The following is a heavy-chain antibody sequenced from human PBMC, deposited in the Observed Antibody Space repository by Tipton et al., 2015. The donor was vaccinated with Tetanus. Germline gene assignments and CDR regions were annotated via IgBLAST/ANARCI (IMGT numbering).Heavy chain of an antibody. Sequence: SLRLSCEASGFTFSTYWMHWVRQAPGKGLVWVSRIDSDGSGTTYADSVKGRFTISRDNAKNTRYLQMNSLRAEDTAVYYCVRVLKGAKCSRSSCYGYGMDVWGQGTTVTVSS. D-gene: IGHD2-2*01. CDR2: IDSDGSGT. CDR1: GFTFSTYW. V-gene: IGHV3-74*01. J-gene: IGHJ6*02. CDR3: VRVLKGAKCSRSSCYGYGMDV.